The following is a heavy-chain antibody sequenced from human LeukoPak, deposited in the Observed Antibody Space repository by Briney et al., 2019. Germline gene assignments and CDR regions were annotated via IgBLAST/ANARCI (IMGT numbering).Heavy chain of an antibody. Sequence: GGSLRLSCGASGFDFSNNGMHWVRQAPGKGLEWVAFIRYDAANQYYADSVKGRFTISSDNSKNTLYLQMDSLRSEDTAIYHCAKDIAVSDSYFDYWGQGTLVTVSS. V-gene: IGHV3-30*02. CDR3: AKDIAVSDSYFDY. CDR1: GFDFSNNG. J-gene: IGHJ4*02. D-gene: IGHD6-19*01. CDR2: IRYDAANQ.